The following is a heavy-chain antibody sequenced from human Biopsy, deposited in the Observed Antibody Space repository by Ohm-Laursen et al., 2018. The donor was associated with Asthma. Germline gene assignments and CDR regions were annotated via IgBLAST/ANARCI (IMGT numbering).Heavy chain of an antibody. CDR3: ARKAGSCISRTCYSLDF. Sequence: SVKVSCKSLGGTFNTYVIGWARQAPGQGLEWMGGINSVFGTTTYPQKFQDRVTITADDSTSTVCIELSSLRSEDTAVYYCARKAGSCISRTCYSLDFWGQGTLVTVSS. V-gene: IGHV1-69*13. D-gene: IGHD2-2*01. CDR1: GGTFNTYV. CDR2: INSVFGTT. J-gene: IGHJ4*02.